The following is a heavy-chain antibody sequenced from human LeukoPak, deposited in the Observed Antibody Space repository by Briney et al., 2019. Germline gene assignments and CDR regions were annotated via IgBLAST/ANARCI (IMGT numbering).Heavy chain of an antibody. D-gene: IGHD6-19*01. CDR1: GGSISSSSYY. V-gene: IGHV4-39*07. CDR2: INHSGST. J-gene: IGHJ6*02. CDR3: ARDVHSSGWGRPYYYYGMDV. Sequence: PSETLSLTCTVSGGSISSSSYYWGWIRQPPGKGLEWIGSINHSGSTNYNPSLKSRVTISVDTSKNQFSLKLSSVTAADTAVYYCARDVHSSGWGRPYYYYGMDVWGHGTTVTVSS.